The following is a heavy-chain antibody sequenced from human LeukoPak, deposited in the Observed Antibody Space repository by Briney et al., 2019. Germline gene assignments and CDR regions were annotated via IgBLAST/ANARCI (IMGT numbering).Heavy chain of an antibody. CDR2: IYNDANT. V-gene: IGHV3-53*01. CDR3: ARDREVVTAKAQMDV. D-gene: IGHD2-21*02. J-gene: IGHJ6*04. CDR1: GFTVSTNH. Sequence: GGSLRLSCAVSGFTVSTNHMSWVRQAPGKGLEWVSVIYNDANTYYTDSVKGRITISRDNSKNTVFLQMNSLRAEDTAVYYCARDREVVTAKAQMDVWGKGTPVTVSS.